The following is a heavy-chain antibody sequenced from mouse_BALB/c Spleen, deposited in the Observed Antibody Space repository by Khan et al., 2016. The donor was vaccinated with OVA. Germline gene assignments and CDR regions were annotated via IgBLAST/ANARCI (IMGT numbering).Heavy chain of an antibody. CDR1: GYSITSEYA. V-gene: IGHV3-2*02. Sequence: EVQLQESGPGLVKPSQSLSLTCTVTGYSITSEYAWNWIRQFPGNKLEWMGYINYSGNTRFNPSLKSRTSITRDPSKNQFFLQLNSVTTEDTATYYCARKYYYDYDPFPYWGQGTLVTVSA. D-gene: IGHD2-4*01. CDR3: ARKYYYDYDPFPY. CDR2: INYSGNT. J-gene: IGHJ3*01.